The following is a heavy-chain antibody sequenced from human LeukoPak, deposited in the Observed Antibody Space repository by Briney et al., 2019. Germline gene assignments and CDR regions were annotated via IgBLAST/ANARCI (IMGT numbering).Heavy chain of an antibody. V-gene: IGHV4-59*01. CDR2: IYYSGST. J-gene: IGHJ3*02. CDR3: ARSGYSYGSDAFDI. Sequence: SETLSLTCTVSGGSISSYYWSWIRQPPGKGLEWIGYIYYSGSTNYNPSLKSRVTISVDTSKNQFSLKLSSVTAADTAVYYCARSGYSYGSDAFDIWGQGTMVTVSS. CDR1: GGSISSYY. D-gene: IGHD5-18*01.